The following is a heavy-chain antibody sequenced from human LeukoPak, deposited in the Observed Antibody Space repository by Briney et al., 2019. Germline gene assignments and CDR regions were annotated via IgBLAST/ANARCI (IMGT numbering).Heavy chain of an antibody. J-gene: IGHJ4*02. CDR3: AKDRGIAVAGLDY. CDR1: GFTFSSYG. V-gene: IGHV3-30*02. CDR2: IRYDGSNK. D-gene: IGHD6-19*01. Sequence: GGSPRLSCAASGFTFSSYGMHWARQAPGKGLEWVAFIRYDGSNKYYADSVKGRFTISRDNSKNTLYLQMNSLRAEDTAVYYCAKDRGIAVAGLDYWGQGTLVTVSS.